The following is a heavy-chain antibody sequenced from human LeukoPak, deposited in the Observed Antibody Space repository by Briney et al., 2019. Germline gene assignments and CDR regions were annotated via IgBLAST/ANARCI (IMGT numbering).Heavy chain of an antibody. J-gene: IGHJ3*02. Sequence: GGSLRLSCAASGLTFSSYEMNWVRQAPGKGLEWVSYISSSGSARYYAESVRGRFTISRDNAKNSLYLQMNSLRAEDAAVYYCARCDTRSGSGFQCYAFDIWGQGTMVTVSS. CDR2: ISSSGSAR. V-gene: IGHV3-48*03. CDR3: ARCDTRSGSGFQCYAFDI. CDR1: GLTFSSYE. D-gene: IGHD5-12*01.